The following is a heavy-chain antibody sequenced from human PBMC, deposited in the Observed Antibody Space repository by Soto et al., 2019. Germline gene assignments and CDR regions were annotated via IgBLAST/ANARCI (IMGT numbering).Heavy chain of an antibody. CDR3: AHAPSPLLDDPFDI. CDR1: GFSLSTHRVG. CDR2: IYHDDDK. Sequence: QITLKESGPTLVKPTQTLTLTCTFSGFSLSTHRVGVGWIRQPPGKALQWVALIYHDDDKRYSPSLKNRVTIPKDTSHNQVVLTMTHIEPVDPATYFCAHAPSPLLDDPFDIWGQGTMVTVSS. J-gene: IGHJ3*02. V-gene: IGHV2-5*02.